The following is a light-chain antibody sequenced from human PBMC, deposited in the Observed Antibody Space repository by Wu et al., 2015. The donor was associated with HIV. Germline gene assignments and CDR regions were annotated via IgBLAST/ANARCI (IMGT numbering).Light chain of an antibody. CDR2: AAS. Sequence: IRMTQSPSSLSASTGDRVTITCRASQDISNSLAWYQQKPGKAPKLLLYAASRLESGVPSRFSGSGSGTDYTLTISSLQPEDFATYYCQQYYSSPPELTFGGGTKVEIK. CDR3: QQYYSSPPELT. J-gene: IGKJ4*01. CDR1: QDISNS. V-gene: IGKV1-NL1*01.